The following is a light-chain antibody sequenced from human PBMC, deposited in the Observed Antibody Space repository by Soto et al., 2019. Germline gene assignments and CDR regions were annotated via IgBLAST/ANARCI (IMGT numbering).Light chain of an antibody. CDR2: DVT. J-gene: IGLJ1*01. CDR1: SGDVGKFNL. CDR3: CSYAGATTFYV. V-gene: IGLV2-23*02. Sequence: QSVLTQPASVSGSPGQSITISCTGTSGDVGKFNLVSWYQHHPGRAPKLIIYDVTQWPSGASTRFSGSKSGNTASLTIFGLQADDEADYYCCSYAGATTFYVFGTGTKLTVL.